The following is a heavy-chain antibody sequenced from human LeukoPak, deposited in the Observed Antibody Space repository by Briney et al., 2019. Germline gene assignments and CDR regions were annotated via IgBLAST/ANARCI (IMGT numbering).Heavy chain of an antibody. CDR1: GGSISGGDYY. D-gene: IGHD6-19*01. Sequence: SETLSLTCTVSGGSISGGDYYWGWIRQPPGKGLEWIGYIYYSGSTYYNPSLKSRVTISVDTSKNQFSLKLSSVTAADTAVYYCARDMGIAVAGYYYYYYMDVWGKGTTVTVSS. CDR2: IYYSGST. V-gene: IGHV4-30-4*08. J-gene: IGHJ6*03. CDR3: ARDMGIAVAGYYYYYYMDV.